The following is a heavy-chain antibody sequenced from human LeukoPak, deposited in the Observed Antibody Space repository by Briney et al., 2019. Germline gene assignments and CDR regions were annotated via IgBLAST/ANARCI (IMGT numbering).Heavy chain of an antibody. CDR1: GGSISTSNYY. J-gene: IGHJ6*03. D-gene: IGHD3-10*01. CDR2: ILYSGST. Sequence: SETLSLTCTVSGGSISTSNYYWGWVRQPPGKGLEWIGNILYSGSTYYSPSLKSRVTISLDTSRNQFSLKLSSVTAADTAVYYCAREGFGYYMDVWGKGTTVTASS. CDR3: AREGFGYYMDV. V-gene: IGHV4-39*07.